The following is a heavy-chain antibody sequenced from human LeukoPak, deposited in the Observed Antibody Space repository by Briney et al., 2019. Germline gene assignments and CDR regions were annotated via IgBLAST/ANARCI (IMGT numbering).Heavy chain of an antibody. CDR3: ARAKNYYGSGSYYNFLRYYYMDV. V-gene: IGHV1-2*02. CDR1: GYTFTGYY. Sequence: ASVKVSCKASGYTFTGYYMHWVRQAPGQGLEWMGWINPNSGGTNYAQKFQGRVTMTRGTSISTAYMELSRLRSDDTAVYYCARAKNYYGSGSYYNFLRYYYMDVWGKGTTVTVSS. CDR2: INPNSGGT. J-gene: IGHJ6*03. D-gene: IGHD3-10*01.